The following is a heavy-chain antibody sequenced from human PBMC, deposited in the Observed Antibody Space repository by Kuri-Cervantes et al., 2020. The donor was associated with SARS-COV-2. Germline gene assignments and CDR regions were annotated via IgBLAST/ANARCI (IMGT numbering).Heavy chain of an antibody. CDR3: AKGCSSTSCYKVLYY. Sequence: ETLSLTCAASGFTFSSYAMSWVRQAPGKGLEWVSAISGSGGSTYYADSVKGRFTISRDNSKNTLYLQMNSLRAEDTAVYYCAKGCSSTSCYKVLYYWGQGTLVTDSS. J-gene: IGHJ4*02. D-gene: IGHD2-2*02. CDR2: ISGSGGST. V-gene: IGHV3-23*01. CDR1: GFTFSSYA.